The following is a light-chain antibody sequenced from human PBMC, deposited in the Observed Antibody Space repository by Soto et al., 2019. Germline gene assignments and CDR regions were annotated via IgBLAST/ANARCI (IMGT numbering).Light chain of an antibody. CDR3: VKALQPPPT. J-gene: IGKJ1*01. Sequence: DTVMTQSPLSLPVTPGEPASISCRSSQSLLHSDGYNYLDWYLQKPGQSPQVLVYLSSNRASGVPDRFGGSGSGTDFTLKSSRVEAEDVGVYYCVKALQPPPTFGQGTKVEIK. CDR2: LSS. V-gene: IGKV2-28*01. CDR1: QSLLHSDGYNY.